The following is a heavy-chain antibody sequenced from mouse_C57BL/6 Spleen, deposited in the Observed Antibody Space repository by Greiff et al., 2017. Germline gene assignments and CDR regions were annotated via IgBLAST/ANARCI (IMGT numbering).Heavy chain of an antibody. CDR3: AREDYYGIAY. V-gene: IGHV3-6*01. CDR2: ISYDGSN. D-gene: IGHD1-1*01. J-gene: IGHJ3*01. Sequence: EVQLVESGPGLVKPSQSLSLTCSVTGYSITSGYYWNWIRQFPGNKLEWMGYISYDGSNNYNPSLKNRISITRDTSKNQFFLKLNSVTTEDTATYYCAREDYYGIAYWGQGTLVTVSA. CDR1: GYSITSGYY.